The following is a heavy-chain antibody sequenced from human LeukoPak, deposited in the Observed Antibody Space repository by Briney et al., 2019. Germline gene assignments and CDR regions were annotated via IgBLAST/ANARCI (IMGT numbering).Heavy chain of an antibody. J-gene: IGHJ4*02. D-gene: IGHD1-14*01. V-gene: IGHV4-59*08. CDR3: ARHIYRTFHFDY. CDR1: GGSISSYY. CDR2: IYYNGSP. Sequence: SETLSLTCTVSGGSISSYYWSWIRQPPGKGLEWIGYIYYNGSPNYSPSLKSRVTLSIDTSMNQFSLKLSSVTAADTAVYYCARHIYRTFHFDYWGQGALVTVSS.